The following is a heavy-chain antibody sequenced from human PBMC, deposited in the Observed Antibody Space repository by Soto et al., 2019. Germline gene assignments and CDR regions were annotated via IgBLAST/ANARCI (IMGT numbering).Heavy chain of an antibody. D-gene: IGHD2-15*01. CDR2: ISGSGDNI. J-gene: IGHJ5*02. Sequence: QVQLVESGGGLVKPGGSLRVSCAASGFSFSDYYMTWIRQAPGKGLEWVSYISGSGDNIHYADSVKGRFTISRDNAKNSLYLQMDSLRVEDTAVYYCARGACITCYYDDWFDTWGQGTLVTVSS. CDR3: ARGACITCYYDDWFDT. CDR1: GFSFSDYY. V-gene: IGHV3-11*01.